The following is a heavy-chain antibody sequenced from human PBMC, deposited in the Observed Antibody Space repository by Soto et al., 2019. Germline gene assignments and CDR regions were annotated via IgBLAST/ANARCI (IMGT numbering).Heavy chain of an antibody. J-gene: IGHJ6*02. CDR3: AEYYYGSGSDRGYYGMDV. Sequence: SETLSLTCAVYGGSFSGYYWSWIRQPPGKGLEWIGEINHSGSTNYNPSLKSRVTISVDTSKNQFSLKLSSVTAADTAVYYCAEYYYGSGSDRGYYGMDVWGQGTTVTVSS. CDR2: INHSGST. CDR1: GGSFSGYY. V-gene: IGHV4-34*01. D-gene: IGHD3-10*01.